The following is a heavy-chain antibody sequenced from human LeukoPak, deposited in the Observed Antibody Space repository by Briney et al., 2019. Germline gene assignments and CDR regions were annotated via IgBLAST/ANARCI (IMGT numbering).Heavy chain of an antibody. J-gene: IGHJ4*02. Sequence: GGSLRLSCAASGFTFSDYYMSWIRQAPGKGLEGVSYISSSSSYTNYADSVKGRFTISRDNAKNSLYLQMNSLRAEDTAVYYCARGTVATIVDYWGQGTLVTVSS. D-gene: IGHD5-12*01. CDR3: ARGTVATIVDY. CDR1: GFTFSDYY. CDR2: ISSSSSYT. V-gene: IGHV3-11*06.